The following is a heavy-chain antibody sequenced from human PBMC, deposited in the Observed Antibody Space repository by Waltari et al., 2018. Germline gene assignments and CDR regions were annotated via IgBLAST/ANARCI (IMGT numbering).Heavy chain of an antibody. CDR1: GFPFGSYA. CDR2: ISGSGGST. V-gene: IGHV3-23*04. J-gene: IGHJ5*02. CDR3: AKDAVPSQQLVPWFDP. D-gene: IGHD6-13*01. Sequence: EVQLVESGGGLVQPGGSLKLSCAASGFPFGSYALIWVRQAPGKGLEWVSAISGSGGSTYYADSVKGRFTISRDNSKNTLYLQMNSLRAEDTAVYYCAKDAVPSQQLVPWFDPWGQGTLVTVSS.